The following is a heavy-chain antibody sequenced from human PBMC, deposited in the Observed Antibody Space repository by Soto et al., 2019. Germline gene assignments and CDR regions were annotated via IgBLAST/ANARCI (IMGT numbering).Heavy chain of an antibody. CDR3: VRPGLTVPGTRYFDH. CDR1: GFTFNSYD. CDR2: IGSDGTAI. J-gene: IGHJ4*02. Sequence: EVQLLESGGAFVQPGGSLRLSCAASGFTFNSYDMSWVRQAPGKGLEWVSAIGSDGTAIQYADSVKGRFTISKDNSNDMLYLQMNSLRAEDTAVYYCVRPGLTVPGTRYFDHWGQGALVTVSS. V-gene: IGHV3-23*05. D-gene: IGHD6-19*01.